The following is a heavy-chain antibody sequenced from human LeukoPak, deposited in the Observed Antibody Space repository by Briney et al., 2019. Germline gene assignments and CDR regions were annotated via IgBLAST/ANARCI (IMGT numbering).Heavy chain of an antibody. V-gene: IGHV3-9*01. D-gene: IGHD5-24*01. CDR2: ISWSSGAI. Sequence: GGSLRLSCAGSGFRFDDYAMHWVRHAPGKGLEWVSGISWSSGAISYADSVKGRFTISRDNAKNSLYLQMNNLRVEDTALYYCVRRGQVEMFFDYWGQGTLVSVSS. CDR3: VRRGQVEMFFDY. CDR1: GFRFDDYA. J-gene: IGHJ4*02.